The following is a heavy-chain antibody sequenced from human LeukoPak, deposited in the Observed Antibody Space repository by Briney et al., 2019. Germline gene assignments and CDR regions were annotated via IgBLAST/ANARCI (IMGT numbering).Heavy chain of an antibody. V-gene: IGHV3-74*03. CDR2: MNTDGSST. Sequence: PGGSLRLSCAASGFTFSNYWMHWVRQAPGKGLVWVSTMNTDGSSTTYADSVKVRFTISRDNAKNILYLQMTSLRAEDTAVYYCAREGSGSYFFDYWRQRALLTVSS. CDR1: GFTFSNYW. D-gene: IGHD1-26*01. J-gene: IGHJ4*02. CDR3: AREGSGSYFFDY.